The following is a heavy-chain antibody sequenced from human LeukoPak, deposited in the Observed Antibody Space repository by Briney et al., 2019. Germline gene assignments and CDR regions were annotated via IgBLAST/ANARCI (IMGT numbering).Heavy chain of an antibody. CDR1: GLTFSSYW. D-gene: IGHD3-10*01. J-gene: IGHJ5*02. Sequence: GGSLRLSCAASGLTFSSYWMSWVRQAPGKGLEWVANIKQDGSEKYYVDSVKGRFTISRDNAKNSLYLQMNSLRAEDTAVYYCARQQELLWFGELFQGVGWFDPWGQGTLVTVSS. CDR3: ARQQELLWFGELFQGVGWFDP. CDR2: IKQDGSEK. V-gene: IGHV3-7*03.